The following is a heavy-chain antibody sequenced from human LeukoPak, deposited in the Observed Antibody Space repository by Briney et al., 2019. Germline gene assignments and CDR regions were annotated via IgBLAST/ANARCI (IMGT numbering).Heavy chain of an antibody. J-gene: IGHJ4*02. Sequence: GGSLRLSCTASGFTFGDYAMSWVRQAPGKGLEWVGFIRSRRYGGATEYAASVKGRFTISRDDSKSVAYLHTNSLKTEDTAVYYCTRDILSGWYYFDFWGQGTLVTVSS. CDR2: IRSRRYGGAT. CDR3: TRDILSGWYYFDF. D-gene: IGHD6-19*01. V-gene: IGHV3-49*04. CDR1: GFTFGDYA.